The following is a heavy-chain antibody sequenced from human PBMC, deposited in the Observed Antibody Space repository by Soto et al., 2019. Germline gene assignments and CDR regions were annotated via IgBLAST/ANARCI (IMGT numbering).Heavy chain of an antibody. CDR2: VNPIVSMS. CDR3: ASSYGSGYWAFDY. J-gene: IGHJ4*02. V-gene: IGHV1-69*02. CDR1: GDTFNFYS. Sequence: QVQLVQSGAEVKRPGSSVKVSCKASGDTFNFYSINWVRQAPGLGLEWMGRVNPIVSMSNYAQKFQGRVTMTADKSSSTAYMEFSSLRSEDTAIYYSASSYGSGYWAFDYWGQGALVTVSS. D-gene: IGHD3-10*01.